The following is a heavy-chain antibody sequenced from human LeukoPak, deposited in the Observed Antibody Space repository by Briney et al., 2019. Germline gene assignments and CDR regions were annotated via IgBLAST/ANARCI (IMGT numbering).Heavy chain of an antibody. CDR3: NYYDSSGYYRGIDY. CDR1: GGTFSSYA. J-gene: IGHJ4*02. D-gene: IGHD3-22*01. Sequence: GASVKVSCKASGGTFSSYAISWVRQAPGQGLEWMGGIIPIFGTANYAQKFQGRVTITADKSTSTAYMELSSLRSEDTAVYYCNYYDSSGYYRGIDYWGQGTLVTVSS. V-gene: IGHV1-69*06. CDR2: IIPIFGTA.